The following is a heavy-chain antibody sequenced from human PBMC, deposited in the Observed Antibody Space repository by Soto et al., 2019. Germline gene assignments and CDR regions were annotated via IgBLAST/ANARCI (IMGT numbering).Heavy chain of an antibody. CDR3: ASWRGVNPLRPFDY. V-gene: IGHV1-24*01. CDR1: GYTLTELS. J-gene: IGHJ4*02. D-gene: IGHD3-10*01. CDR2: FDPEDGET. Sequence: GASVKVSCKVSGYTLTELSMHWVRQAPGKGLEWMGGFDPEDGETIYAQKFQGRVTMTEDTSTDTAYMELSSLRSDDTAVYYCASWRGVNPLRPFDYWGQGTLVTVSS.